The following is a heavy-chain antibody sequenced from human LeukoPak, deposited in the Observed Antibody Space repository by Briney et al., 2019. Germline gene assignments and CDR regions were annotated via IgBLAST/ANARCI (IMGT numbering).Heavy chain of an antibody. V-gene: IGHV3-30-3*01. CDR1: GFTFSSYA. CDR3: ARDPSITMIVVEDY. D-gene: IGHD3-22*01. Sequence: PGGSLRLSCAASGFTFSSYAMHWVRQAPGKGLEWVAVISYDGSNKYYADSVKGRFTISRDNSKNTLYLQMNSLRAEDTAAYYCARDPSITMIVVEDYWGQGTLVTVSS. CDR2: ISYDGSNK. J-gene: IGHJ4*02.